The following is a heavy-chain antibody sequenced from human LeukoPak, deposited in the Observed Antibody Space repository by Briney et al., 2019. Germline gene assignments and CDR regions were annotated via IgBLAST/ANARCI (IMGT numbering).Heavy chain of an antibody. Sequence: GGSLRLSCAASGFTFSSYAMSWVRQAPGKGLEWVSGISGRGGSTYYADSVKGRFTISRDNSKNTLYLQMNSLRAEDTAVYYCARGPRYGSGSYSNYWGQGTLVTVSS. CDR2: ISGRGGST. CDR1: GFTFSSYA. D-gene: IGHD3-10*01. V-gene: IGHV3-23*01. CDR3: ARGPRYGSGSYSNY. J-gene: IGHJ4*02.